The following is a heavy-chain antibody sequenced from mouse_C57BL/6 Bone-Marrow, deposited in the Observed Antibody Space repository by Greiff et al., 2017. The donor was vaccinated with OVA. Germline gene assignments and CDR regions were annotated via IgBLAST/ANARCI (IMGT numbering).Heavy chain of an antibody. J-gene: IGHJ2*01. D-gene: IGHD2-5*01. Sequence: EVKLVESGAELVRPGASVTLSCTASGFNITDDYMNWVKQRPEQGLEWIGWIDPENGDTEYASKFQGKATITADTSSNTAYLQLSSLTSEDTAVYYGTPSYYSNFGSFDYGGQGTTLTVSS. CDR3: TPSYYSNFGSFDY. CDR1: GFNITDDY. CDR2: IDPENGDT. V-gene: IGHV14-4*01.